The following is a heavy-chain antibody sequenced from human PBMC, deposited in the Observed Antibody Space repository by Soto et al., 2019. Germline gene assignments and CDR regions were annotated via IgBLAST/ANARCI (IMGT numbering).Heavy chain of an antibody. CDR1: GFTFSSYG. V-gene: IGHV3-30*18. CDR3: AKDSGNHCTNGVCQQGDYYFDY. CDR2: ISYDGSNK. Sequence: PGGSLRLSCAASGFTFSSYGMHWVRQAPGKGLEWVAVISYDGSNKYYADSVKGRFTISRDNSKNTLYLQMNSLRAEDTAVYYCAKDSGNHCTNGVCQQGDYYFDYWGQGTLVTVSS. D-gene: IGHD2-8*01. J-gene: IGHJ4*02.